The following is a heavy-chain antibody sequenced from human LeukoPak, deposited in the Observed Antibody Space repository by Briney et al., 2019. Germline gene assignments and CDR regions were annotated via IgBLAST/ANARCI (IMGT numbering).Heavy chain of an antibody. CDR2: ISSSSSYI. CDR1: GFTFSSYS. V-gene: IGHV3-21*01. D-gene: IGHD3-3*01. Sequence: GGSLRLSCAASGFTFSSYSMNWVRPAPGKGLEWVSSISSSSSYIYYADSVKGRFTISRDNAKNSLYLQMNSLRAEDTAVYYCARESGLRFLEWLPKNWFDPWGQGTLVTVSS. J-gene: IGHJ5*02. CDR3: ARESGLRFLEWLPKNWFDP.